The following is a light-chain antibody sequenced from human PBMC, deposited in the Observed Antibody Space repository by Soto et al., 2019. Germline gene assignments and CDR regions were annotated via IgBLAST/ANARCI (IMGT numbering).Light chain of an antibody. CDR3: LQHNTYPWT. J-gene: IGKJ1*01. CDR1: QGIGDD. Sequence: EIQMTQSPSSLSASVGDRVIITCRASQGIGDDLGWYQQKPGKAPKRLIYAASSLQSGVPSRFSGSGSGTDFTLTISSLQPDDFASYYCLQHNTYPWTFGPGTKVEVK. V-gene: IGKV1-17*01. CDR2: AAS.